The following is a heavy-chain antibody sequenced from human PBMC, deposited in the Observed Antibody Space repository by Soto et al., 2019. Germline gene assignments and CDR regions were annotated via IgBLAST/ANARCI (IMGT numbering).Heavy chain of an antibody. Sequence: ASLKVSCKASGYTFTIYGISWVRQAPGQGLEWMGWISAYNGNTNYAQKLQGRVTMTTDTSTSTAYMELRSLRSDDTAVYYCAREPYYYGSGNVWFDPWGQGTLVTVSS. D-gene: IGHD3-10*01. CDR3: AREPYYYGSGNVWFDP. J-gene: IGHJ5*02. CDR1: GYTFTIYG. V-gene: IGHV1-18*01. CDR2: ISAYNGNT.